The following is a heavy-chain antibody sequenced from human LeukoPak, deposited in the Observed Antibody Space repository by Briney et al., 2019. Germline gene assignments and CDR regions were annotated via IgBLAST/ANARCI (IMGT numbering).Heavy chain of an antibody. V-gene: IGHV1-2*04. Sequence: ASVKVSCKASGYTFTGYYMHWVRQAPGQGLEWMGWISPNSGGTNYAQKFQGWVTMTRDTSISTAYMELSRLRSDDTAVYYCARGRALYCSSTSCYLAFDIWGQGTMVTVSS. D-gene: IGHD2-2*01. CDR3: ARGRALYCSSTSCYLAFDI. J-gene: IGHJ3*02. CDR2: ISPNSGGT. CDR1: GYTFTGYY.